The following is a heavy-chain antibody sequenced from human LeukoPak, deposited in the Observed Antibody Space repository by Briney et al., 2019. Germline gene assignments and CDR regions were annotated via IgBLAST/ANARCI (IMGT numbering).Heavy chain of an antibody. Sequence: SGGSLRLSCAASGFTFSSYGMHWVRQAPGKGLEWVAFIRYDGSNKYYADSVKGRFTISRDNSKNTLYLQMNSLRAEDTAVYYCAKPRRGGTIYAGLDYWGQGSLVTVSS. CDR1: GFTFSSYG. J-gene: IGHJ4*02. V-gene: IGHV3-30*02. CDR3: AKPRRGGTIYAGLDY. CDR2: IRYDGSNK. D-gene: IGHD1-7*01.